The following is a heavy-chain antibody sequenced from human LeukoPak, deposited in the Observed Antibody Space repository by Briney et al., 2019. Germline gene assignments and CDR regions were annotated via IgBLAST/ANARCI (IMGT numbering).Heavy chain of an antibody. CDR1: GDSIIGYY. CDR2: IYYTGNT. J-gene: IGHJ3*02. CDR3: TKSDGHGLIRI. Sequence: PLETLSLTCSVSGDSIIGYYWGWIRQPPGKGLEWIGNIYYTGNTYYNSSLKSRVTISLDTSKNQFSLKVISMTAADTAAYYCTKSDGHGLIRICGRGTMVTVSS. D-gene: IGHD3-10*01. V-gene: IGHV4-39*07.